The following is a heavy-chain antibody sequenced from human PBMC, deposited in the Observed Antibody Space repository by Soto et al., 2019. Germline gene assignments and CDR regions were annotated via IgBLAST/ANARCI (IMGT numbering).Heavy chain of an antibody. CDR2: ISYDGSNK. J-gene: IGHJ6*02. D-gene: IGHD3-22*01. CDR3: ARDRSSGYSCYYGMDV. V-gene: IGHV3-30*03. Sequence: QVQLVESGGGVVQPGRSLRLSCVASGFTSSSYGMHWVRQAPGKGLEWVAVISYDGSNKYYGDSVKGRFTISRDNSKNXLYLQMNSLRTEDTAVYYCARDRSSGYSCYYGMDVWGQGTTVTVSS. CDR1: GFTSSSYG.